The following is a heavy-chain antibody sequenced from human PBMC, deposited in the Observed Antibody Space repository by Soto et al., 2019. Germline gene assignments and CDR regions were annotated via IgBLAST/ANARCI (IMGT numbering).Heavy chain of an antibody. D-gene: IGHD4-17*01. Sequence: WTGIRQPPGKGLEWIGHIYYNGNTYYNPSLKSRLTLSLDTSQNQFSLHLTSVIAADSASYFCARATTVTSSFFYYGLDVWGQGTTVNVSS. V-gene: IGHV4-30-4*08. CDR2: IYYNGNT. J-gene: IGHJ6*02. CDR3: ARATTVTSSFFYYGLDV.